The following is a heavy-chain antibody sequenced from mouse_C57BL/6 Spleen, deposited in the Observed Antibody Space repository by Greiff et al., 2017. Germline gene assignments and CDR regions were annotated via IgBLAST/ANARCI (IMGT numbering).Heavy chain of an antibody. D-gene: IGHD2-4*01. CDR1: GYTFTSYW. CDR2: IHPSDSDT. Sequence: QVQLQQPGAELVKPGASVKVSCKASGYTFTSYWMHWVKQRPGQGLEWLGRIHPSDSDTNSNQKVTGKATLTVDKSSSTDDMQLSSLTSEESAVYYCASYYEYDRGTWFAYWGQGTLGTVSA. J-gene: IGHJ3*01. V-gene: IGHV1-74*01. CDR3: ASYYEYDRGTWFAY.